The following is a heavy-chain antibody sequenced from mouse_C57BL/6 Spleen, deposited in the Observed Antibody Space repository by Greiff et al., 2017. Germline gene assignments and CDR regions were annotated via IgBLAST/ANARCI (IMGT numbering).Heavy chain of an antibody. CDR1: GYTFTSYW. J-gene: IGHJ2*01. CDR2: IDPSDSYT. Sequence: QVQLQQPGAELVKPGASVKLSCKASGYTFTSYWMQWVKQRPGQGLEWIGEIDPSDSYTNYNQKFKGKATLTVDTSSSTAYMQRSSLTSEDSAVYYCASKGGYYAFDYWGQGTTLTVSS. CDR3: ASKGGYYAFDY. D-gene: IGHD2-3*01. V-gene: IGHV1-50*01.